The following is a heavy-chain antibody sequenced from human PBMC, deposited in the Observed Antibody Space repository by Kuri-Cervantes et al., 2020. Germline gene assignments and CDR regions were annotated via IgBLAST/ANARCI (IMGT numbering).Heavy chain of an antibody. CDR3: ARDRGYNWNVEWFDP. J-gene: IGHJ5*02. V-gene: IGHV3-23*01. CDR1: GFTFSSYG. D-gene: IGHD1-1*01. CDR2: ISGSDGST. Sequence: GESLKISCAASGFTFSSYGMSWVRQAPGKGLERVSAISGSDGSTYYADSVKGRFTISRDNAKNSLYLQMNSLRAEDTAVYYCARDRGYNWNVEWFDPWGQGTLVTVSS.